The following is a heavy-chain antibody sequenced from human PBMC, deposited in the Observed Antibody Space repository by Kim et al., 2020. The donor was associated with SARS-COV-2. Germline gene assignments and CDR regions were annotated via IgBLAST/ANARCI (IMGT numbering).Heavy chain of an antibody. Sequence: TAFVKGRFTISRDNAEKTLYLQMSSLGAEETAVYYCAREVRSSGYYFDYWGQGTLVPVSS. D-gene: IGHD3-3*01. J-gene: IGHJ4*02. CDR3: AREVRSSGYYFDY. V-gene: IGHV3-74*01.